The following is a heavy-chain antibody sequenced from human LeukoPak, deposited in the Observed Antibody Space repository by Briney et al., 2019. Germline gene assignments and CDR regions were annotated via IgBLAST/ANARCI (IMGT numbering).Heavy chain of an antibody. Sequence: PGGSLRLSCAASGFTFSSYEMNWVRQAPGKGLEWVSYISSSGSTIYYADSVKGRFTISRDNAKNSLYLQMNSLRAEDTALYYCAKSPTVDAAFDIWGQGTMVTVSS. D-gene: IGHD4-23*01. CDR2: ISSSGSTI. CDR1: GFTFSSYE. CDR3: AKSPTVDAAFDI. J-gene: IGHJ3*02. V-gene: IGHV3-48*03.